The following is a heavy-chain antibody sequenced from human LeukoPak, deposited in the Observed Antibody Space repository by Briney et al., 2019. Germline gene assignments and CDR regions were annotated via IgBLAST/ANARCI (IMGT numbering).Heavy chain of an antibody. CDR2: IIPIFGTA. Sequence: PVKVSCKASGGTFSSYAISWVRQAPGQGLEWMGGIIPIFGTANYAQKFQGRVTITADESTSTAYMELSSLRSEDTAVYYCARDYDFWSGYLSIYYYYGMDVWGQGTTVTVSS. V-gene: IGHV1-69*13. D-gene: IGHD3-3*01. CDR3: ARDYDFWSGYLSIYYYYGMDV. CDR1: GGTFSSYA. J-gene: IGHJ6*02.